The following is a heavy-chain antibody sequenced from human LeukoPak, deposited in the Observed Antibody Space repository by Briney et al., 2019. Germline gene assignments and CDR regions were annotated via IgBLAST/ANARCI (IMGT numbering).Heavy chain of an antibody. CDR2: ISSNGGST. Sequence: PGGSLRLSCAASGFTFSSYAMHWVRQAPGKGLEYVSAISSNGGSTYYANSVKGRFTISRDNSKNTLYLQMGSLRAEDMAVYYCARGAGYSSSWYHYYYYYGMDVCRQGTTVTVSS. CDR3: ARGAGYSSSWYHYYYYYGMDV. D-gene: IGHD6-13*01. CDR1: GFTFSSYA. V-gene: IGHV3-64*01. J-gene: IGHJ6*02.